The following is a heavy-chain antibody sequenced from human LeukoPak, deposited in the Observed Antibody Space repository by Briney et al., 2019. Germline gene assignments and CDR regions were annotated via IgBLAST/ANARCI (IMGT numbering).Heavy chain of an antibody. CDR3: ARDPNGDCIGAFDM. Sequence: GGSLRLSCTASGFTFSAYAMMWVRQAPGKGPEWVSAIRGGGGSAFYADSVKGRFTISRDNSKYTLFLQMNSLRAEDTAVYYCARDPNGDCIGAFDMWGPGTMVTVSS. CDR2: IRGGGGSA. CDR1: GFTFSAYA. V-gene: IGHV3-23*01. J-gene: IGHJ3*02. D-gene: IGHD2-21*02.